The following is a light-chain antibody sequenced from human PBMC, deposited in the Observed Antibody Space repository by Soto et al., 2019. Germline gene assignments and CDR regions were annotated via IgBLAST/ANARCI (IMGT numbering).Light chain of an antibody. V-gene: IGKV3-11*01. Sequence: EIVMTQPPGTLSVSPGERATLPRRASQSVGTNLAWYQQRPGQAPRLLIYDASNRATGIPARFSGSGSGTDFTLTISSLEPEDFAVYYCQQGSNWPPITFGQGTRLEIK. CDR1: QSVGTN. CDR3: QQGSNWPPIT. J-gene: IGKJ5*01. CDR2: DAS.